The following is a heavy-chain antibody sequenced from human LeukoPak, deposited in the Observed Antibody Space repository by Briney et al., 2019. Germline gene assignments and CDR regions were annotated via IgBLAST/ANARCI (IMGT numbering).Heavy chain of an antibody. CDR3: TSIVGATGPDY. Sequence: PGGSLRLSCTASGFTFGDYAMHWVRQASGKGLEWVGRIRSKANSYATAYAASVKGRFTISRDDSKNTAYLQMNSLKTEDTAVYYCTSIVGATGPDYWGQGTLVTVSS. CDR2: IRSKANSYAT. D-gene: IGHD1-26*01. J-gene: IGHJ4*02. CDR1: GFTFGDYA. V-gene: IGHV3-73*01.